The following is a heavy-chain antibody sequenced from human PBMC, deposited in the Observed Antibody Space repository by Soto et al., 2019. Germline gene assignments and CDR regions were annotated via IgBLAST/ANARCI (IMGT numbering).Heavy chain of an antibody. Sequence: EVQLVDSGGGLVKPGGSLRLSCAASGFTCSSYSMNWVRQAPGKGLEWVSSISSSSSYIYYADSVKGRFTISRDNAKNSLYLQMNSLRAEDTAVYYCVRADDFWSGYPNWFDPWGQGTLVTVSS. J-gene: IGHJ5*02. CDR1: GFTCSSYS. CDR2: ISSSSSYI. D-gene: IGHD3-3*01. CDR3: VRADDFWSGYPNWFDP. V-gene: IGHV3-21*01.